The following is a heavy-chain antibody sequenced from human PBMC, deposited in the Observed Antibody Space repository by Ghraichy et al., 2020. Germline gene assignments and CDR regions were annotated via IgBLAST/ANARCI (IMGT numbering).Heavy chain of an antibody. Sequence: SCAASGFTFSDFFMAWIRQAPGRGLEWVSYISSSASTIYYADSVKGRFTISRDNAKNSLYLQMNSLRAEDTAVYYCARGGPLMLRPYDYWGQGTLVTVSS. J-gene: IGHJ4*02. D-gene: IGHD2-2*01. CDR3: ARGGPLMLRPYDY. V-gene: IGHV3-11*01. CDR1: GFTFSDFF. CDR2: ISSSASTI.